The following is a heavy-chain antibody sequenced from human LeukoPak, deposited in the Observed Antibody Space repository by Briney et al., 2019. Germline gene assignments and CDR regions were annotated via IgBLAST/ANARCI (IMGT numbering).Heavy chain of an antibody. Sequence: ASVKVSCKASGYTFTSYDINWVRQATGQGLEWMGWMNPNSGNTGYAQKFQGRVTMTRNTSISTAYMELSSLRSEDTAVHYCASGITGTTGFDYWGQGTLVTVSS. CDR2: MNPNSGNT. J-gene: IGHJ4*02. CDR3: ASGITGTTGFDY. CDR1: GYTFTSYD. D-gene: IGHD1-20*01. V-gene: IGHV1-8*01.